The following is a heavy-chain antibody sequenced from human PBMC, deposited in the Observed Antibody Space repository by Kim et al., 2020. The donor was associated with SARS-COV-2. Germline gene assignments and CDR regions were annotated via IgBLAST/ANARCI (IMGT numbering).Heavy chain of an antibody. V-gene: IGHV3-7*01. D-gene: IGHD2-8*02. CDR3: ACGGNWWDY. CDR1: GFTFSTYW. J-gene: IGHJ4*02. CDR2: IKQDGSEK. Sequence: GGSLRLSCAVSGFTFSTYWMSWVRQAPGKGLEWVANIKQDGSEKHYVDSVKGRFTISRDNAKNSVYLQMNSLRVEATAVYYCACGGNWWDYWGQGTLVTVSS.